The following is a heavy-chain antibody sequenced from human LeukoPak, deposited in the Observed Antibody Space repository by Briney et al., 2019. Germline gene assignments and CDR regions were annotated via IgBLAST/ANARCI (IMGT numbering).Heavy chain of an antibody. CDR3: ARSGSTDFDY. CDR2: IYHSGRA. J-gene: IGHJ4*02. Sequence: SQTLSLTCAVSGGSFSSGGYSWSWIRQPPGTGLEWIGYIYHSGRASYNPSLKSRVTISLDRSRNHVSLNLTSVTAADTAVYYCARSGSTDFDYWGQGTLVTVSS. D-gene: IGHD5-12*01. V-gene: IGHV4-30-2*01. CDR1: GGSFSSGGYS.